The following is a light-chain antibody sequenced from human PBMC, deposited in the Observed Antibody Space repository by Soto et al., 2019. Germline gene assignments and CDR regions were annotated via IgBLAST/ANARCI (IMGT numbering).Light chain of an antibody. Sequence: ENVFTQSPGTLSFSPGEKATPSCRASQSVSSSSLAWYQQKPGQAPSLLINGASSRATGVPDRFSGSGSGTDFTLTITRLEPEDFAVYYCQQYGSSPITFGQGTKVDIK. CDR1: QSVSSSS. V-gene: IGKV3-20*01. J-gene: IGKJ1*01. CDR2: GAS. CDR3: QQYGSSPIT.